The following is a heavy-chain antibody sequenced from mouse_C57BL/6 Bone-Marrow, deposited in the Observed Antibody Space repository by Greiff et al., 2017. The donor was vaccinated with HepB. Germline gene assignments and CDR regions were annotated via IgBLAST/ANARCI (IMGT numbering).Heavy chain of an antibody. V-gene: IGHV5-4*03. Sequence: EVKLVESGGGLVKPGGSLKLSCAASGFTFSSYAMSWVRQTPEKRLEWVATISDGGSYTYYPDNVKGRFTISRDNAKNNLYLQMSHLKSEDTAMYYCARAYGYDGGNYAMDYWGQGTSVTVSS. CDR2: ISDGGSYT. CDR3: ARAYGYDGGNYAMDY. J-gene: IGHJ4*01. CDR1: GFTFSSYA. D-gene: IGHD2-2*01.